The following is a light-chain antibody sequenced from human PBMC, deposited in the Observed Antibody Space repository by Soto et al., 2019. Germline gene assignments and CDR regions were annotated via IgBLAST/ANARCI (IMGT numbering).Light chain of an antibody. CDR3: SSYTSSSTLVV. V-gene: IGLV2-14*01. Sequence: QSALTQPASVSGSPGQSITISCTGTSSDVGGYNYVSWYQQHPGKAPKLGVYDVSNRPSGVSNRFSGSKSGNTASLTISGLQAEDEADYYCSSYTSSSTLVVFGGGTKLTVL. CDR1: SSDVGGYNY. J-gene: IGLJ2*01. CDR2: DVS.